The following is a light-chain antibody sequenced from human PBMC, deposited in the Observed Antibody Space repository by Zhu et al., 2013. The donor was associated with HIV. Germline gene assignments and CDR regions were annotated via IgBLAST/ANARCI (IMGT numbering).Light chain of an antibody. J-gene: IGKJ3*01. V-gene: IGKV3-15*01. CDR3: QQYNYWPL. Sequence: EIVMTQSPATLSVSPGERATLSCRASQSVSSNLAWYQQKPGQAPRLLIYGASTRATGIPARFSGSGSGTEFTLTISSLQSEDFAVYYCQQYNYWPLFGPGTKVEIK. CDR1: QSVSSN. CDR2: GAS.